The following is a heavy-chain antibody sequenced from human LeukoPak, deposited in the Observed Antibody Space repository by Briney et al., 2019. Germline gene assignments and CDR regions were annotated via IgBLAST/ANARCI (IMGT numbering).Heavy chain of an antibody. V-gene: IGHV3-13*01. CDR3: ARVLAAVRGGDDAFDI. Sequence: PGGSLRLSCAAPGFNFSSYDMHWVRQATGKGLEWVSAIGTAGDTYYPGSVKGRFTISRENAKNSLYLQMNSLRAGDTAVYYCARVLAAVRGGDDAFDIWGQGTMVTVSS. CDR1: GFNFSSYD. D-gene: IGHD6-13*01. CDR2: IGTAGDT. J-gene: IGHJ3*02.